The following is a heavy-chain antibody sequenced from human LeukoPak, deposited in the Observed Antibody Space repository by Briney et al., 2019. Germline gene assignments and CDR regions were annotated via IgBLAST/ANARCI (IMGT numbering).Heavy chain of an antibody. J-gene: IGHJ6*02. D-gene: IGHD2-2*01. V-gene: IGHV3-21*01. CDR1: GFTFSSYS. CDR2: ISSSSSYI. CDR3: AREEVVVPAASYYYYGMDV. Sequence: TGGSLRLPCAASGFTFSSYSMNWVRQAPGKGLEWVSSISSSSSYIYYADSVKGRFTISRDNAKNSLYLQMNSLRAEDTAVYYCAREEVVVPAASYYYYGMDVWGQGTTVTVSS.